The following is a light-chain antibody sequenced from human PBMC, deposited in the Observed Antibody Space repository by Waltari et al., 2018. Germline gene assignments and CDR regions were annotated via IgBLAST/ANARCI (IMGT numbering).Light chain of an antibody. CDR2: AAS. V-gene: IGKV1-9*01. CDR3: QQLKSYPLT. J-gene: IGKJ4*01. CDR1: QGISSY. Sequence: DIQLTQSPSSLSASVGDRVTITCRASQGISSYLAWHQQKSGKAPKLLIYAASTLQSGVPSRFSGSGFGTEFTLTISSLQPEDFATYYCQQLKSYPLTFGGGTKVEIK.